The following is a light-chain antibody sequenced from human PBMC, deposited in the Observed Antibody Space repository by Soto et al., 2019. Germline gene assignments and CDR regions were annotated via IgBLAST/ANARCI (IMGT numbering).Light chain of an antibody. Sequence: DIQMTQSPSTLSASVGDSVIITCRASQSISSWLAWYQQKPGKDPKLLIYKASRLESGVPSRFSGSGSGTEFTRNISSLQPDDFATYYCQQYKTYPATCGPGTKVDIK. J-gene: IGKJ3*01. CDR1: QSISSW. CDR2: KAS. V-gene: IGKV1-5*03. CDR3: QQYKTYPAT.